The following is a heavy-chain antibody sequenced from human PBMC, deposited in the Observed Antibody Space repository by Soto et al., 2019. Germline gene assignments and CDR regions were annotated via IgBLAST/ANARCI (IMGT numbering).Heavy chain of an antibody. D-gene: IGHD3-9*01. CDR2: IYYSGST. J-gene: IGHJ5*02. CDR1: GGSIASTTYY. V-gene: IGHV4-39*01. Sequence: QLQLQESGPGLVKPSETLSLTCTVSGGSIASTTYYWGWIRQPPGKGLEWIGKIYYSGSTYYNPSLKSRVTISVDTSKNPFSLKLSSVTAAETAVYFCATAPGYFDWAPWGQGALVTVSS. CDR3: ATAPGYFDWAP.